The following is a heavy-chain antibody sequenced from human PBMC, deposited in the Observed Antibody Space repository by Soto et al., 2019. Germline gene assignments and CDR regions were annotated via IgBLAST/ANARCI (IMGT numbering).Heavy chain of an antibody. J-gene: IGHJ4*02. D-gene: IGHD6-13*01. CDR1: GFTFSSYA. CDR3: AKDRGIAAAGSPKISDY. CDR2: ISGSGGST. Sequence: GGSLRLSCAASGFTFSSYAMSWVRQAPGKGLEWVSAISGSGGSTYYADSVKGRFTISRDNSKNTLYLQMNSLRAEDTAVYYCAKDRGIAAAGSPKISDYWGQGTLVTVSS. V-gene: IGHV3-23*01.